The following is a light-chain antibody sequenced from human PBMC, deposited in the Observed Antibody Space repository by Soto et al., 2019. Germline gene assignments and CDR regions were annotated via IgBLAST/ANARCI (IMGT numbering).Light chain of an antibody. CDR1: SSDVGDYNY. CDR2: EVS. V-gene: IGLV2-8*01. Sequence: QSVLTQPPSASGSPGQSVTISCTGTSSDVGDYNYVSWYQQHPGKAPKLMIYEVSKRPSGVPDRFSGSKSGNTASLTVSGLQAEDEADYYCSPYAGSNNLRVFGTGTKVTVL. CDR3: SPYAGSNNLRV. J-gene: IGLJ1*01.